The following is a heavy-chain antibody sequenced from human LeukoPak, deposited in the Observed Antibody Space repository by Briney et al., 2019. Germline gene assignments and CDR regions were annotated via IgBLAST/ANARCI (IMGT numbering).Heavy chain of an antibody. CDR1: GFTFSSYS. J-gene: IGHJ3*02. Sequence: GGSLRLSCAASGFTFSSYSMNWVRQAPGKGLEWVSSISSSSSYIYYADSVKGRFTISRDNSKNSLYLQMNSLRAEDTAVYYCARDGYDILTGAIDAFDIWGQGTMVTVSS. CDR3: ARDGYDILTGAIDAFDI. V-gene: IGHV3-21*01. CDR2: ISSSSSYI. D-gene: IGHD3-9*01.